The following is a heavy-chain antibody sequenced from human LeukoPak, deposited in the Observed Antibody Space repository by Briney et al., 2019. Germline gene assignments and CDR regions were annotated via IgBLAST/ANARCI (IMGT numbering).Heavy chain of an antibody. D-gene: IGHD6-13*01. CDR3: ARGGYSSSWYDP. V-gene: IGHV1-2*02. CDR2: INPNSGGT. J-gene: IGHJ5*02. CDR1: GGTFISYA. Sequence: ASVKVSCKASGGTFISYAISWVRQAPGQGLEWMGWINPNSGGTNYAQKFQGRVTMTRDTSISTAYMELSRLRSDDTAVYYCARGGYSSSWYDPWGQGTLVTVSS.